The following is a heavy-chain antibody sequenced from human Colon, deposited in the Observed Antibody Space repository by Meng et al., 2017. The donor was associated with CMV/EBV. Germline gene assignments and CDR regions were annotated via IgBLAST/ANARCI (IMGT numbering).Heavy chain of an antibody. Sequence: ASVKVSCKASGYTLTSYDINWVRQATGQGLEWMGWMNPDSGDTGYAQKFQGRVTMTRDTSISTAYMELSSLGSEDTAVYYCARAHPLIPAASFDYGMDVWGQGTTVTVSS. J-gene: IGHJ6*02. D-gene: IGHD2-2*01. V-gene: IGHV1-8*01. CDR1: GYTLTSYD. CDR3: ARAHPLIPAASFDYGMDV. CDR2: MNPDSGDT.